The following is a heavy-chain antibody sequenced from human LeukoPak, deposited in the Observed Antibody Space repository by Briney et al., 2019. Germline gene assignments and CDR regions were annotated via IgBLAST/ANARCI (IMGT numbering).Heavy chain of an antibody. CDR2: IYYSGST. Sequence: SETLSLTCTVSGDSISSYYCSWIRQPPGKGLEWIGYIYYSGSTNYNPPLKSRVTISVDTSKNQFSLRLSSVTAADTAVYYCARERRDGYKVYFDYWGQGTLVTVSS. D-gene: IGHD5-24*01. CDR3: ARERRDGYKVYFDY. CDR1: GDSISSYY. J-gene: IGHJ4*02. V-gene: IGHV4-59*01.